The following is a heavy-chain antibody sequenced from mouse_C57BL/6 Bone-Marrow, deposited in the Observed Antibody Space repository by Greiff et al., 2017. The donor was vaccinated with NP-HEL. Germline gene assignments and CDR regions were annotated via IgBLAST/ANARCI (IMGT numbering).Heavy chain of an antibody. CDR2: ISYDGSN. J-gene: IGHJ2*01. D-gene: IGHD2-14*01. V-gene: IGHV3-6*01. Sequence: EVQLQQSGPGLVKPSQSLSLTCSVTGYSITSGYYWNWIRQFPGNKLEWMGYISYDGSNNYNPSLKNRISITRDTSKNQFVLKLNSVTTEDTATYYCARDVRRGGDFDYWGQGTTLTVSS. CDR3: ARDVRRGGDFDY. CDR1: GYSITSGYY.